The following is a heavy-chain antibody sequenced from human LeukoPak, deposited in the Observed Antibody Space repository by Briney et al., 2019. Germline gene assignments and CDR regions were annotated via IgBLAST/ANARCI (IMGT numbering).Heavy chain of an antibody. CDR1: GYSLTSYW. D-gene: IGHD3-10*01. CDR2: IYPGDSDT. CDR3: ARPGYYGSGSPEYFDY. J-gene: IGHJ4*02. V-gene: IGHV5-51*01. Sequence: RGESLKISCKGSGYSLTSYWIGWVRQMPGKGLEWMGIIYPGDSDTRYSPSFQGQVTISADKSISTAYLQWSSLKASDTAMYYCARPGYYGSGSPEYFDYWGQGTLVTVSS.